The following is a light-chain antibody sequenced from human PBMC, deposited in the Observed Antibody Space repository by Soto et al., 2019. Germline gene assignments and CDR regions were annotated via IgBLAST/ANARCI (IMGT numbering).Light chain of an antibody. CDR3: AAWADSLSGPGV. CDR2: KNN. CDR1: SSNIGNFY. V-gene: IGLV1-47*01. J-gene: IGLJ7*01. Sequence: QSVLTQPPSASGTPGQRVTISCSGSSSNIGNFYVYWYQQLPGTAPKLLIYKNNQRPLGVPDRFSGSKSGTSASLAISVLRSEDEADYYCAAWADSLSGPGVFGGGTQLTVL.